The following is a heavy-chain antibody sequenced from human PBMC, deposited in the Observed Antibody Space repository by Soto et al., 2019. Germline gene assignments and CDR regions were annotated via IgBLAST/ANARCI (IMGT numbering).Heavy chain of an antibody. Sequence: GGSLRLSCAASGFTFSSYSMNWVRQAPGKGLEWVSSISTTSSNIYYADSVKGRFTISRDNAKNSLYLQMNSLRAEDTAVYYCARLESGIYSSSNEYWGQGTLVTVSS. CDR3: ARLESGIYSSSNEY. V-gene: IGHV3-21*01. D-gene: IGHD6-13*01. CDR1: GFTFSSYS. CDR2: ISTTSSNI. J-gene: IGHJ4*02.